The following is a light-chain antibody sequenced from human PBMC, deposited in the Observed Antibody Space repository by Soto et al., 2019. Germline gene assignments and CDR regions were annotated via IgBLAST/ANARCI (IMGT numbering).Light chain of an antibody. V-gene: IGLV2-14*01. CDR1: SSDVGGYNY. CDR2: DVT. J-gene: IGLJ1*01. Sequence: QSVRTQPASVSGSPGQAITVSCTGTSSDVGGYNYVSWYQQHPGKAPRLMIYDVTNRPSGVSNRFSGSKSGNTASLTISGLQAEDEADYYCSSYRRGSTFVFGTGTKV. CDR3: SSYRRGSTFV.